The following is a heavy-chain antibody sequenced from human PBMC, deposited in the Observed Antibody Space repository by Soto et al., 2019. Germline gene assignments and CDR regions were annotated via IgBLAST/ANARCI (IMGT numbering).Heavy chain of an antibody. CDR1: GFTASSNY. CDR2: IYRGGST. Sequence: PGGSLRLSCAASGFTASSNYMSWVRLAPEKGLEWISVIYRGGSTYYADSVKGRFTNSRDNSKNTLYLQMNILRAEDTAVYYCARDNGVVVPAAMFVPGGDPHPYYYYYYKDVRGKGATVTVSS. J-gene: IGHJ6*03. V-gene: IGHV3-66*01. CDR3: ARDNGVVVPAAMFVPGGDPHPYYYYYYKDV. D-gene: IGHD2-2*01.